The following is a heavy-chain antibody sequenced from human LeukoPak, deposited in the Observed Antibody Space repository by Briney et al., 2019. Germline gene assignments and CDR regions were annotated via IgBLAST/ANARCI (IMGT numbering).Heavy chain of an antibody. D-gene: IGHD1-14*01. CDR2: INYSGST. CDR1: GGSINTYF. Sequence: PSETLSLTCTVSGGSINTYFWTWIRQPPGKGLEWIGYINYSGSTNSNPCLKSRVTISVDTSKNQFSVKLSSVTAADTAVYYCARQHSPGYFDYWGQGTLVTVSS. CDR3: ARQHSPGYFDY. J-gene: IGHJ4*02. V-gene: IGHV4-59*08.